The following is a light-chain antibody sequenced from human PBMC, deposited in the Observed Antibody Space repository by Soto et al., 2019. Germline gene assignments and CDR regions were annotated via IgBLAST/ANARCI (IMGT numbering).Light chain of an antibody. CDR2: HAS. Sequence: QMTQSPSSLSASVGARVTITCRASQSIFIYLNWYQQKPGTAPKVLIYHASNLQSGVPSRFSGSGSGTEFTLTISSLQPDDFATYYCQQYNSYSFGQGTKVDI. V-gene: IGKV1-5*01. CDR1: QSIFIY. J-gene: IGKJ1*01. CDR3: QQYNSYS.